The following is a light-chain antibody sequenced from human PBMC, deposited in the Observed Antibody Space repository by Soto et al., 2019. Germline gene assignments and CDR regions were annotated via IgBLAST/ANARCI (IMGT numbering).Light chain of an antibody. Sequence: EIVFTQSPGTLSLSPGERATLSCRASQSVSSSYLAWYQQKPGQAPRLLIYGASSRATGIPDRFSGSGSGTDFTLTISSLQPEDFATYYCQQLNSYPRITFGQGTRLENK. J-gene: IGKJ5*01. CDR3: QQLNSYPRIT. V-gene: IGKV3-20*01. CDR1: QSVSSSY. CDR2: GAS.